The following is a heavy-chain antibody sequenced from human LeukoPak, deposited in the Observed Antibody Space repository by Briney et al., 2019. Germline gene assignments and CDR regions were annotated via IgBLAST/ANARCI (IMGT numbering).Heavy chain of an antibody. CDR2: ISYDGSNK. D-gene: IGHD2-2*01. CDR1: GFTFSNYA. CDR3: ARDRVDVVVPAASCWFDP. Sequence: GESLRLSCAASGFTFSNYAILWVRQAPGKGLEWVAVISYDGSNKYYADSVKGRFTISRDNSKNTLYLQMNSLRAEDTAVYYCARDRVDVVVPAASCWFDPWGQGTLVTVSS. J-gene: IGHJ5*02. V-gene: IGHV3-30-3*01.